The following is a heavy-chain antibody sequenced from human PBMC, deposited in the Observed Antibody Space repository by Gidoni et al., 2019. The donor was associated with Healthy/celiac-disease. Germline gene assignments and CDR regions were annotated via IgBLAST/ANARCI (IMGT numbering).Heavy chain of an antibody. Sequence: QIQLVQSGAEVKTPTASVKVSCNASGYTFTSYGIRWVRHDPGQGLEWMGWISAYKGNTNDAQKLQGRVTTTTDTSTRTAYTERRSLRSDDTALYYCARGAAPTPALFDYWGQGTLVTVSS. J-gene: IGHJ4*02. D-gene: IGHD2-2*01. CDR2: ISAYKGNT. CDR3: ARGAAPTPALFDY. CDR1: GYTFTSYG. V-gene: IGHV1-18*04.